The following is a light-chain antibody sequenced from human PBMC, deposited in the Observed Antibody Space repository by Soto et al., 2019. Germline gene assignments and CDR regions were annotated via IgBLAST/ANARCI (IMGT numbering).Light chain of an antibody. Sequence: EIVMTQSPATLSVSPGERATLSCRASQSVSSNLAWYQQKPGQAPRLLIYGVSTRATGIPARFSGSGSGTEFTLTFSSLQSEDFAVYYCQHYNNRPLTFGGGTKVEIK. V-gene: IGKV3-15*01. CDR1: QSVSSN. CDR2: GVS. CDR3: QHYNNRPLT. J-gene: IGKJ4*01.